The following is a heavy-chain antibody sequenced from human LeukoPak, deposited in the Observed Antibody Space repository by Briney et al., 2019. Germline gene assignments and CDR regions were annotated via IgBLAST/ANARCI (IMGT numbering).Heavy chain of an antibody. J-gene: IGHJ4*02. D-gene: IGHD6-25*01. V-gene: IGHV3-30-3*01. CDR2: ISFDGNNE. Sequence: GGSLRLSCAASEFTFSSYAMHWVRQAPGKELEWVADISFDGNNEHYANSVKGRFIISRDNSKNTLYLQMNSLRAEDTAVYYCANIIRKYTSGYYYFDYWGQGTLVTVSS. CDR1: EFTFSSYA. CDR3: ANIIRKYTSGYYYFDY.